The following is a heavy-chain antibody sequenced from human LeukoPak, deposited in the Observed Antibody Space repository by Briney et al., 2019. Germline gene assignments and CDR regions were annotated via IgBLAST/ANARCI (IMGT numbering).Heavy chain of an antibody. D-gene: IGHD3-3*01. CDR3: AKDSSSGRITIFGVIITYFDY. J-gene: IGHJ4*02. CDR2: ISGSGGST. V-gene: IGHV3-23*01. Sequence: QPGGSLRLSCAASGFTFSSYAMSWVRQAPGKGLEWVSAISGSGGSTYYADSVKGRFTISRDNSKNTLYLQMNSLRAEDTAVYYCAKDSSSGRITIFGVIITYFDYWGQGTLVTVSS. CDR1: GFTFSSYA.